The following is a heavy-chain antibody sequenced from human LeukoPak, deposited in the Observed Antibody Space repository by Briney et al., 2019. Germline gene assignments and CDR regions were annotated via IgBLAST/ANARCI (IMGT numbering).Heavy chain of an antibody. V-gene: IGHV4-61*02. Sequence: SETLSLTCTVSGGSISSGSYYWSWIRQPAGKGLEWIGRIYTSGSTNYNPSLKSRVTISVDTSKNQFSLKLSSVTAADTAVYYCARSPYGDRYYFDYWGQGTLVTVSS. CDR3: ARSPYGDRYYFDY. CDR1: GGSISSGSYY. CDR2: IYTSGST. D-gene: IGHD4-17*01. J-gene: IGHJ4*02.